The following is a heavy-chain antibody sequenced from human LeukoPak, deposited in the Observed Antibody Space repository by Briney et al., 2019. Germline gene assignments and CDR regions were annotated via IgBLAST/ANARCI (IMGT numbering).Heavy chain of an antibody. V-gene: IGHV4-39*07. CDR3: ARDLRDCSGGSCRDY. D-gene: IGHD2-15*01. CDR2: IYYSGST. J-gene: IGHJ4*02. Sequence: SETLSLTCTVSGGSISSSSYYWGWIRQPPGKGLEWIGYIYYSGSTYYNPSLKSRVTISVDTSKNQFSLKLSSVTAADTAVYYCARDLRDCSGGSCRDYWGQGTLVTVSS. CDR1: GGSISSSSYY.